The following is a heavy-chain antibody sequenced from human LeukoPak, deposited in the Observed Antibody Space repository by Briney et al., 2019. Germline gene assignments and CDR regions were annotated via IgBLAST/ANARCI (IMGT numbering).Heavy chain of an antibody. D-gene: IGHD6-13*01. CDR1: GGSISSSSYY. CDR2: IYYSGST. J-gene: IGHJ6*03. CDR3: ARGMAAAATYYYYYMDV. Sequence: PSETLSLTCTVSGGSISSSSYYWGWIRQPPGKGLEWIGSIYYSGSTYYNPSLKSRVTISVDTSKNQFSLKLSSVTAADTAVYYCARGMAAAATYYYYYMDVWGKGTTVTISS. V-gene: IGHV4-39*01.